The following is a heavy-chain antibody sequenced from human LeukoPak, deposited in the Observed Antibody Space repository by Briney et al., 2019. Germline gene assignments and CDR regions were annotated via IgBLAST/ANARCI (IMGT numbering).Heavy chain of an antibody. CDR2: MNPTNGNT. V-gene: IGHV1-8*02. CDR3: AKVYGGTSGWFEP. CDR1: RYTFTNYD. D-gene: IGHD4-23*01. J-gene: IGHJ5*02. Sequence: ASVKVSCKASRYTFTNYDLNWVRQAPGQGLEWMGWMNPTNGNTNYAQKFQGRVTMTRDTSISTAYMELTSLRYEDTAVNYCAKVYGGTSGWFEPWGQGTLGTVSS.